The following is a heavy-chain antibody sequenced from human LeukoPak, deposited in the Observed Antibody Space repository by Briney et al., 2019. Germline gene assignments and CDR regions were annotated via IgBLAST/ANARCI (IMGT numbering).Heavy chain of an antibody. J-gene: IGHJ4*02. Sequence: GVSRNSSSTGPAYSSTTYCIAWARPVRRRALEWMGIIYPGDSDTRYRPSFEGQVTFSADKSINTAYLQWSSLKASDAAIYYCARVVNLSFDYWGQGTLVTASS. CDR2: IYPGDSDT. D-gene: IGHD2-15*01. CDR3: ARVVNLSFDY. V-gene: IGHV5-51*01. CDR1: AYSSTTYC.